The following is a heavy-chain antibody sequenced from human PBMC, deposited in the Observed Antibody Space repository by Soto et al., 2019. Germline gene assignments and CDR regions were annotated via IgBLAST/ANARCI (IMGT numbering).Heavy chain of an antibody. CDR2: IIPIFGTA. J-gene: IGHJ6*02. D-gene: IGHD1-26*01. V-gene: IGHV1-69*01. CDR1: GGTFSSYA. Sequence: QVQLVQSGAEVKKPGSSVKVSCKASGGTFSSYAISWVRQAPGQGLEWMGGIIPIFGTANYAQKFQGRVTITADESTSTAYMELSSLRSEDTAVYYCARAMGEGARLDPRYYYYGMDVWGQGTTVTVSS. CDR3: ARAMGEGARLDPRYYYYGMDV.